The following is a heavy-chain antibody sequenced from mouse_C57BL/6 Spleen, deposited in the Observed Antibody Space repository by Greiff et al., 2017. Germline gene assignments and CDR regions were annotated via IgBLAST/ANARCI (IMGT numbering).Heavy chain of an antibody. CDR3: ARDVNYVGYFDV. CDR2: IYPGSGST. D-gene: IGHD2-1*01. CDR1: GYTFTSYW. Sequence: QVQLQQPGAELVKPGASVKMSCKASGYTFTSYWITWVKQRPGQGLEWIGDIYPGSGSTNYNEKFKSKATLTVDTSSSTAYMQLSSLTSEDSAVYYCARDVNYVGYFDVWGTGTTVTVSS. V-gene: IGHV1-55*01. J-gene: IGHJ1*03.